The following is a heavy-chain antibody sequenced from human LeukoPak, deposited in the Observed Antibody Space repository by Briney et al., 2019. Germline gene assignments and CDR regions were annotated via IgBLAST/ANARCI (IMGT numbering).Heavy chain of an antibody. Sequence: PGGSLRLFCAASGLTFSIEAMRWVRESPGKAREGVSGIRPSVDWTGYTDSVKGRFTISRDNSKNTLYLQMNSLSAEDTAVYYCVRDYGSSLQPPDYWGQGTLVTVSS. CDR1: GLTFSIEA. J-gene: IGHJ4*02. V-gene: IGHV3-23*01. D-gene: IGHD6-13*01. CDR2: IRPSVDWT. CDR3: VRDYGSSLQPPDY.